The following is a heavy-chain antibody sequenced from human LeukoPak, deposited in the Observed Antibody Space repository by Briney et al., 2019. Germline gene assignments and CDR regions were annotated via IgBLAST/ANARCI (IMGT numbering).Heavy chain of an antibody. V-gene: IGHV5-51*01. D-gene: IGHD3-9*01. CDR1: GYSFTSYW. CDR3: PRRAYDILTGYIDY. CDR2: IYPGDSDT. Sequence: GESLKISCKGSGYSFTSYWIGWVRQMPGKGLEWMGIIYPGDSDTRYSPSFQGQVTISADKSISTAYLQWSSLKASDTAMYYWPRRAYDILTGYIDYWGQGTLVTVSS. J-gene: IGHJ4*02.